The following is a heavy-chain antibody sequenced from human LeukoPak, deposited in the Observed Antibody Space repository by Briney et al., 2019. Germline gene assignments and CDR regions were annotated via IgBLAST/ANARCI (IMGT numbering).Heavy chain of an antibody. Sequence: ASVKVSCKASGYTFTGYYMHWVRQAPGQGLEWMGWINPNSGGTNYAQKFQGSVTMARDTSISTAYMELSRLRSDDTAVYYCARETPRYGDYECWGQGTLVTVSS. D-gene: IGHD4-17*01. J-gene: IGHJ4*02. CDR3: ARETPRYGDYEC. CDR2: INPNSGGT. V-gene: IGHV1-2*02. CDR1: GYTFTGYY.